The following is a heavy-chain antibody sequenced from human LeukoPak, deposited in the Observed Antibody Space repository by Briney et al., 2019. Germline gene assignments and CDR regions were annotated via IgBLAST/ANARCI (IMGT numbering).Heavy chain of an antibody. V-gene: IGHV1-8*01. CDR2: MNPNSGNT. CDR3: ARGRKGMTTSYYFDF. J-gene: IGHJ4*02. CDR1: GYTFTSYD. Sequence: ASVKVSCKASGYTFTSYDINWVRQATGQGLEWMGWMNPNSGNTGYAQKFQGRVTMTRNTSISTAYMELSSLRSEDTAVYFCARGRKGMTTSYYFDFWGQGTLVAVSS. D-gene: IGHD5-24*01.